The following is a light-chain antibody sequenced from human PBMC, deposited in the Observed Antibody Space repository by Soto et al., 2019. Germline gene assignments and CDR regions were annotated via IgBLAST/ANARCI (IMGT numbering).Light chain of an antibody. CDR3: CSYAGSYTHYV. CDR1: SSDVGGYNY. V-gene: IGLV2-11*01. Sequence: QSALTQPRSVSGSPVQSVTISCTGTSSDVGGYNYVSWYQQYPGKAPKVMIYAVTRRPSGVPDRISGSKSGNTASLTISGLQAEDEADYYCCSYAGSYTHYVFGTGTKVTVL. J-gene: IGLJ1*01. CDR2: AVT.